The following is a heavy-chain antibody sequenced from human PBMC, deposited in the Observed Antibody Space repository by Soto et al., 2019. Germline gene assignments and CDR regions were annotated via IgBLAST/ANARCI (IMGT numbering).Heavy chain of an antibody. CDR3: ARLFPYYDLLTGSQLYAFDI. CDR1: GGSMSSSY. Sequence: QVQLQESGPGLVKPSETLSLTCTVSGGSMSSSYWSWIRQSPGNELEWIGYIYYSGSTNYNPSLKSRVTISVDPSKHQFSLKLRSVTAADTAVYYCARLFPYYDLLTGSQLYAFDIWGQGTMVTVSS. V-gene: IGHV4-59*01. J-gene: IGHJ3*02. D-gene: IGHD3-9*01. CDR2: IYYSGST.